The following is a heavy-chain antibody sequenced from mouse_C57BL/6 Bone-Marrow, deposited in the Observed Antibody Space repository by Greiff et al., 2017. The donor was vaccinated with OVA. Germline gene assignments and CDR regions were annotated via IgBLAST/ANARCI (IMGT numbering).Heavy chain of an antibody. CDR2: INPYNGGT. CDR3: ARKGYYGSSYDAMDY. Sequence: VQLKQSGPVLVKPGASVKMSCKASGYTFTDYYMNWVKQSHGKSLEWIGVINPYNGGTSYNQKFKGKATLTVDKSSSTAYMELNSLTSEDSAVYDCARKGYYGSSYDAMDYWGQGTSVTVSS. CDR1: GYTFTDYY. V-gene: IGHV1-19*01. J-gene: IGHJ4*01. D-gene: IGHD1-1*01.